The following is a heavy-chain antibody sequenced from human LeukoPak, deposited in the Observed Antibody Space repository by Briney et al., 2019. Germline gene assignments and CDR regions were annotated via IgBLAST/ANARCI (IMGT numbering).Heavy chain of an antibody. J-gene: IGHJ4*03. CDR3: ATRSSTLTAARCFDD. CDR2: IDHRGSS. Sequence: SETLSLTCAVHGGSFSAYFWSWIRQVPGKGLEWIGEIDHRGSSNYNPPLKSRATISVDTSKNHFSLSLTSVTAADTAVYYCATRSSTLTAARCFDDWGQGTVVTVSS. V-gene: IGHV4-34*01. D-gene: IGHD6-6*01. CDR1: GGSFSAYF.